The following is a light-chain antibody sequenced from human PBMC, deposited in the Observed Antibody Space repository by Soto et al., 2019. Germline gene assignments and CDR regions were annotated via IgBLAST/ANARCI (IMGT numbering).Light chain of an antibody. CDR2: DTS. CDR3: QQYGSTPRT. V-gene: IGKV3-20*01. J-gene: IGKJ1*01. CDR1: QSIDIY. Sequence: EIVLTQSPATLSLSPGERATLSCRASQSIDIYLAWYQQKPGQAPRLLIYDTSNRATGIPARFSGSGSGTDFTLTISRLEPEDFAVYYCQQYGSTPRTFGQGTKVDIK.